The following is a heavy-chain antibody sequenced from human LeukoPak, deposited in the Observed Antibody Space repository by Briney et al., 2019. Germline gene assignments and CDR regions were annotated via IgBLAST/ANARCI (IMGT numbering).Heavy chain of an antibody. D-gene: IGHD3-10*01. J-gene: IGHJ5*02. CDR2: ISAYNGNT. CDR1: GYIFTSYG. V-gene: IGHV1-18*01. Sequence: ASVKVSCKASGYIFTSYGISWVRQAPGQGLEWMGWISAYNGNTNYAQKLQGRVTMTTDTSTSTAYMEPRSLRSDDTAVYYCAGVIGSGSYQWYNWFDPWGQGTLVTVSS. CDR3: AGVIGSGSYQWYNWFDP.